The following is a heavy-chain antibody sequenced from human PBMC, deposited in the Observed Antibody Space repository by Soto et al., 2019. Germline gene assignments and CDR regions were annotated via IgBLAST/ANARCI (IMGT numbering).Heavy chain of an antibody. CDR2: IIPILGIA. J-gene: IGHJ5*02. CDR1: GGTFSSYA. V-gene: IGHV1-69*04. CDR3: ARESPSPTVTTLYNWSDP. D-gene: IGHD4-17*01. Sequence: QVQLVQSGAEVKKPGSSVKVSCKASGGTFSSYAITWVRQSPGQGLEWMGRIIPILGIANYAQKFQGRVTITADKSTRTAYMELSSLRSEDTAVYYCARESPSPTVTTLYNWSDPWGQGTLVTVSS.